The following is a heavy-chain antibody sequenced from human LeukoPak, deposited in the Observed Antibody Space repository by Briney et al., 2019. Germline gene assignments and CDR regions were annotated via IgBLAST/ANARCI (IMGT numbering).Heavy chain of an antibody. CDR3: AKARGCCSGGTCYSGFDY. Sequence: GGSLRLSCVASGFTVSSNYMSWVRQAPGKGLEWVSTITGSGDTTYYADSVKGRFTISRDNSKNTLYLQMNSLRAEDTAVYYCAKARGCCSGGTCYSGFDYWGQGTLVTVSS. V-gene: IGHV3-23*01. CDR1: GFTVSSNY. D-gene: IGHD2-15*01. J-gene: IGHJ4*02. CDR2: ITGSGDTT.